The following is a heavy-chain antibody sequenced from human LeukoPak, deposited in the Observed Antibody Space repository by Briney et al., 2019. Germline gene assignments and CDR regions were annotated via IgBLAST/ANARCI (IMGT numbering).Heavy chain of an antibody. D-gene: IGHD6-13*01. CDR3: ARDRRPSSWLGVGP. CDR2: ISNDGTTI. V-gene: IGHV3-11*04. CDR1: GFTFSDHY. J-gene: IGHJ5*02. Sequence: GGSLRLSCVASGFTFSDHYMSWIRQAPGKGLEWLPYISNDGTTIYYADSVKGRFTISRDNAKNSLHLQMNSLRAGDTAVYYCARDRRPSSWLGVGPWGQGTLVTVSS.